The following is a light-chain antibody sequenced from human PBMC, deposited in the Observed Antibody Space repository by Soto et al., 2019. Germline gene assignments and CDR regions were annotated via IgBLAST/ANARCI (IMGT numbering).Light chain of an antibody. CDR3: LQHNSYPRA. CDR2: DAS. J-gene: IGKJ1*01. V-gene: IGKV1-5*01. Sequence: DIHMTQSPSSLSVSVGDRVTITCRTSQNINSWLAWYQQRPGQAPKLLIYDASTVQSGVPSRCSGSGSGTEFTLTISSLQPEDFATYYCLQHNSYPRAFGQGTKVDI. CDR1: QNINSW.